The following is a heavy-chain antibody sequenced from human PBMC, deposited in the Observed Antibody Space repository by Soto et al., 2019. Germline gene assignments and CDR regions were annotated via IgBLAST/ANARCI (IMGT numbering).Heavy chain of an antibody. D-gene: IGHD6-19*01. CDR1: GFSFNTYD. Sequence: QVQLVESGGGVVQPGRSLRLSCAASGFSFNTYDIHWVRQAPGKGLEWVTGISYDGSNSYYADSVKGRFTISRDSSKNMLYLQMTSLRAEDTAVYYCAKPRVAGLYWYFDLWGPGTLVTVSS. CDR3: AKPRVAGLYWYFDL. V-gene: IGHV3-30*18. CDR2: ISYDGSNS. J-gene: IGHJ2*01.